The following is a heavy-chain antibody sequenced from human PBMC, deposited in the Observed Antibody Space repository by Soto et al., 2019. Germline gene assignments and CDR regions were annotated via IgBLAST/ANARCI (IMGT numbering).Heavy chain of an antibody. Sequence: GGSLRLSCAASGFNFNGYTINWVRQAPGKRLEWLSYISSSGYTSSTASVRGRFTISRDKAKNPVYLKINCLRAEDTAVYFCARDCSGGSCYPGMDVWGQGTTVTVSS. J-gene: IGHJ6*02. V-gene: IGHV3-21*05. D-gene: IGHD2-15*01. CDR2: ISSSGYT. CDR3: ARDCSGGSCYPGMDV. CDR1: GFNFNGYT.